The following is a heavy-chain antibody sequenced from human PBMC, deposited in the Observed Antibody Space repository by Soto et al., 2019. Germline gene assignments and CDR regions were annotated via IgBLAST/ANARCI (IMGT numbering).Heavy chain of an antibody. CDR3: AKDIIAAAGYYYGMDV. V-gene: IGHV3-30*18. J-gene: IGHJ6*02. Sequence: QVQLVESGGGVVQPGRSLRLSCAASGFTFSSYGMHWVRQAPGKGLEWVAVISYDGSNKYYADFVKGRFTISRDNSKNTLYLQMNSLRAEDTAVYYCAKDIIAAAGYYYGMDVWGQGTTVTVSS. D-gene: IGHD6-13*01. CDR1: GFTFSSYG. CDR2: ISYDGSNK.